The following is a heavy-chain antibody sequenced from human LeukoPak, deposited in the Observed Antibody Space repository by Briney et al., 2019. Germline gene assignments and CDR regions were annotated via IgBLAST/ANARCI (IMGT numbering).Heavy chain of an antibody. J-gene: IGHJ5*02. CDR1: GYSISSGYY. V-gene: IGHV4-38-2*02. Sequence: PSETLSLTCTVSGYSISSGYYWGWSRQPPGKGLEWIGTFYYSGSAHYSPSLKSRATMSVDTATNQFSLTLSSVSVADTAVYYCLRGSYSDYVINSWGQGTLVTVSS. CDR2: FYYSGSA. CDR3: LRGSYSDYVINS. D-gene: IGHD4-11*01.